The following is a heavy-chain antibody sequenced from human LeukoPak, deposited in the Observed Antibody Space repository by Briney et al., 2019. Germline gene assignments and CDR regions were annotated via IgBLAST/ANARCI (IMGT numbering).Heavy chain of an antibody. D-gene: IGHD3-22*01. Sequence: SETLSLTCTISGGSISSYYWGWIRQPPGKGLEWIGSIYYSGSTYYNPSLKSRVTISVDTSKNQFSLKLNSVTAADTAVYYCASRPGYYYDSSGYYRGGQHFDYWGQGTLVTVSS. CDR2: IYYSGST. CDR1: GGSISSYY. V-gene: IGHV4-39*01. CDR3: ASRPGYYYDSSGYYRGGQHFDY. J-gene: IGHJ4*02.